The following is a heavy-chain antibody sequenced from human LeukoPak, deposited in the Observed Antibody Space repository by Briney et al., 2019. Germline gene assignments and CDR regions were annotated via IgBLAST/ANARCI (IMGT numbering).Heavy chain of an antibody. J-gene: IGHJ5*02. CDR2: INHSGST. Sequence: PSETLSLTCTVSGGSISSGDYYWSWIRQPPGKGLEWIGEINHSGSTNYNPSLKSRVTISVDTSKNQFSLKLSSVTAADTAVYYCARGRGWFDPWGQGTPVTVSS. V-gene: IGHV4-39*07. CDR1: GGSISSGDYY. CDR3: ARGRGWFDP.